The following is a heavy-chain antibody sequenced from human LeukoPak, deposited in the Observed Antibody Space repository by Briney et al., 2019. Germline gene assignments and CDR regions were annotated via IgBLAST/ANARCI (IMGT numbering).Heavy chain of an antibody. CDR2: FDPEDGET. V-gene: IGHV1-24*01. CDR3: ALNRGGGNSVGAFDI. CDR1: GYTLTELS. Sequence: EASVKVSCKVSGYTLTELSMHWVRQAPGKGLEWMGGFDPEDGETIYAQKFQGRVTMTEDTSTDTAYMELSSLRSGDTAVYYCALNRGGGNSVGAFDIWGQGTMVTVSS. J-gene: IGHJ3*02. D-gene: IGHD4-23*01.